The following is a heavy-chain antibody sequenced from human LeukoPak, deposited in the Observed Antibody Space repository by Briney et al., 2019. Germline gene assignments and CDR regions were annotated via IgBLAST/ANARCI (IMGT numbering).Heavy chain of an antibody. CDR3: AGGHWGSYDYVWGSYRSDY. CDR1: GYTFTSYD. J-gene: IGHJ4*02. Sequence: GASVKVSCKASGYTFTSYDINWVRQATGQGLEWMGWMNPNSGNTGYAQKFQGRVTMTRNTSISTAYMELSSLRSEDTAVYYCAGGHWGSYDYVWGSYRSDYWGQGTLVTVSS. V-gene: IGHV1-8*01. D-gene: IGHD3-16*02. CDR2: MNPNSGNT.